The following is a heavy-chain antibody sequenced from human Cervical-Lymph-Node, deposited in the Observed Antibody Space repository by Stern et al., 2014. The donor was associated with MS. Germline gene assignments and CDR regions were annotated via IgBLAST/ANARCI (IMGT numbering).Heavy chain of an antibody. CDR1: GYTFTSYY. J-gene: IGHJ4*02. Sequence: QVQLVQSGAEVKKPGASVKVSCKASGYTFTSYYIHWVRQAPGHGLEWMGVINPSDGSTGYAQNFQGRVTMTSDTSTSTVSMELTSLRSEDTAVFYCARDLADGRIGGPGTSDYWGQGTLVTVSS. CDR2: INPSDGST. V-gene: IGHV1-46*03. D-gene: IGHD4-23*01. CDR3: ARDLADGRIGGPGTSDY.